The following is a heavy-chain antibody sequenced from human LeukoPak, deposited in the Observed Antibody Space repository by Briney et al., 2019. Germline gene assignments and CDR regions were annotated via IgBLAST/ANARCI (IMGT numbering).Heavy chain of an antibody. CDR1: GFTFSSYG. D-gene: IGHD6-13*01. V-gene: IGHV3-30*02. J-gene: IGHJ5*02. CDR3: ANSNFDP. Sequence: GGSLRLSCAASGFTFSSYGMHWVRQAPGKGLEGVAFIWFDGRDKYYADSVKGRFTISRDNSKNTLFLQMNSLRSEDTAVYHCANSNFDPWGQGTLVTVSS. CDR2: IWFDGRDK.